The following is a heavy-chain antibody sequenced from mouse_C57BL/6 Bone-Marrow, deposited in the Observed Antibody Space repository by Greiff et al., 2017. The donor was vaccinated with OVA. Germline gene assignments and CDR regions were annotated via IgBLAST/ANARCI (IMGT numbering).Heavy chain of an antibody. V-gene: IGHV5-9-1*02. CDR3: TRECGSSYLPFDY. CDR2: ISSGGDYI. Sequence: DVQLQESGEGLVKPGGSLKLSCAASGFTFSSYAMSWVRQTPEKRLEWVAYISSGGDYIYYADTVKGRFTISRDNARNTLYLQMSSLKSEDTAMYYCTRECGSSYLPFDYWGQGTTLTVSS. D-gene: IGHD1-1*01. CDR1: GFTFSSYA. J-gene: IGHJ2*01.